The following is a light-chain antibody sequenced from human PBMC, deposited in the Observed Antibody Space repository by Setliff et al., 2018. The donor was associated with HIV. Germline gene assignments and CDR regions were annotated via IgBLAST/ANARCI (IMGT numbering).Light chain of an antibody. CDR3: QQSYSAPTWT. CDR2: AAS. Sequence: DIQMTQSPTSLSASVGDRVTITCRASQSISTYLNWYQHRPGKDPELLIYAASSLQSGVPSRFSGSGSGTDFTLTINSLQPEDSATYYCQQSYSAPTWTFGQGTKVDIK. J-gene: IGKJ1*01. V-gene: IGKV1-39*01. CDR1: QSISTY.